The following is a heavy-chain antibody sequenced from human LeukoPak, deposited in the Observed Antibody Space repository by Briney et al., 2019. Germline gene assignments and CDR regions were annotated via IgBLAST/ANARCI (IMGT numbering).Heavy chain of an antibody. CDR1: GFTFSSYS. V-gene: IGHV3-21*01. CDR3: ARGYNWNGGGFHFDY. J-gene: IGHJ4*02. CDR2: ISSSSSYI. D-gene: IGHD1-1*01. Sequence: GGSLRLSCAASGFTFSSYSMNWVRQAPGRGLEWVSSISSSSSYIYYADSVKGRFTISRDNAKNSLYLQMNSLRAEDTAVYYCARGYNWNGGGFHFDYWGQGTLVTVSS.